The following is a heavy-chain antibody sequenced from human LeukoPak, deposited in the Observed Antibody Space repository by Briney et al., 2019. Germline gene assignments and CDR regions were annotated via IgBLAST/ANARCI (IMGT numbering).Heavy chain of an antibody. J-gene: IGHJ6*02. D-gene: IGHD2-2*02. CDR3: ARDRPIYFYYFYGMDV. V-gene: IGHV3-7*03. Sequence: PGGSLRLSCAASGFTFSSYWMSWVRQAPGKGREWVANIKQDGSEKYYVDSVKGRFTISRDNAKNSLYLQMNSLRAEDTAVYYCARDRPIYFYYFYGMDVWGQGATVTVSS. CDR2: IKQDGSEK. CDR1: GFTFSSYW.